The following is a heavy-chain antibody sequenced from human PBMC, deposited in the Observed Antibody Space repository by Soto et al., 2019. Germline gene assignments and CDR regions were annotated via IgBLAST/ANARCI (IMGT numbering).Heavy chain of an antibody. CDR2: IYYSGST. V-gene: IGHV4-39*01. J-gene: IGHJ4*02. Sequence: QLQLQESGPGLVKPSETLSLTCTVSGGSISSSSYYWGWIRQPPGKGLEWIGSIYYSGSTYYNPSLKSRVTISVDTSKNQFSLKLSSVTAADTAVYYCARLLGYSSSWSDYWGQGTLVTVSS. CDR1: GGSISSSSYY. D-gene: IGHD6-13*01. CDR3: ARLLGYSSSWSDY.